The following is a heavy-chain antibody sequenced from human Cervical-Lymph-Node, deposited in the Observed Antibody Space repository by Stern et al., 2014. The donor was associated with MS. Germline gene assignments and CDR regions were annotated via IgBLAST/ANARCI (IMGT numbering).Heavy chain of an antibody. CDR2: INPKSGVT. D-gene: IGHD2-8*01. J-gene: IGHJ4*02. Sequence: QVQLVQSGPEVKKPGASVQVSCKTSGYTFTDYYIHWVRQAPGPGLEWVGRINPKSGVTDYAQQFQGRVTLTGDTSTTTSYMDLRSLRYDDTAVYYCGRRNCPNGICYIDYWGQGSLVTVSS. CDR3: GRRNCPNGICYIDY. CDR1: GYTFTDYY. V-gene: IGHV1-2*06.